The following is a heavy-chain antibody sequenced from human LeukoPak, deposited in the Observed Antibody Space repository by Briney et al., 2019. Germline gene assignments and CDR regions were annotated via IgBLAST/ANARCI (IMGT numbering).Heavy chain of an antibody. CDR2: MNPNSGNT. D-gene: IGHD4-17*01. CDR1: GYTFTSYD. J-gene: IGHJ4*02. V-gene: IGHV1-8*01. CDR3: ARGEYGDYDY. Sequence: EASVKVSCKASGYTFTSYDINWVRQATGQGLEWMGWMNPNSGNTGYAQKLQGRVTMTTDTSTSTAYMELRSLRSDDTAVYYCARGEYGDYDYWGQGTLVTVSS.